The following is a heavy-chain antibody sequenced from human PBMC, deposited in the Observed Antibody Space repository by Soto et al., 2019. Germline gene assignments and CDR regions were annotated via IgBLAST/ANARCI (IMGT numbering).Heavy chain of an antibody. CDR3: AKVGVAALNWFGP. D-gene: IGHD6-6*01. J-gene: IGHJ5*02. CDR1: GFTFSNYA. CDR2: ISGSGGST. Sequence: EVQLLESGGGLVQPGGSLRLSCAASGFTFSNYAMIWVRQAPGKGLEWVSGISGSGGSTYYTDSVKGRFTISRDNSKNTLYLQMNSLRADDTAVYYCAKVGVAALNWFGPWGQGNLVTVSS. V-gene: IGHV3-23*01.